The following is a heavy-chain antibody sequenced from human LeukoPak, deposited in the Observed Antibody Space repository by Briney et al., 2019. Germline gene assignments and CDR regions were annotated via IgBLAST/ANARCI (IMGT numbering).Heavy chain of an antibody. Sequence: ASVKVSCKASGGTFSSYAISWVLQAPGQGLEWMGGIIPIFGTANYAQKFQGRVTTTTDESTSTAYMELSSPRSEDTAVYYCARDRAGRFGVVQFDYWGQGTLVTVSS. D-gene: IGHD3-3*01. CDR3: ARDRAGRFGVVQFDY. J-gene: IGHJ4*02. CDR1: GGTFSSYA. V-gene: IGHV1-69*05. CDR2: IIPIFGTA.